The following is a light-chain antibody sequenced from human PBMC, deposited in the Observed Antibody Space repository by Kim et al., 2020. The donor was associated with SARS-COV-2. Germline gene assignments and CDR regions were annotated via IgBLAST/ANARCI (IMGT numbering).Light chain of an antibody. CDR1: MSGGCCYNY. CDR2: DGS. CDR3: SSYTSSSTLV. Sequence: GQSITIDGTGTMSGGCCYNYVAGYQQHPGKAPKLLIYDGSKRPSGVSNRFSGSKSGNTASLTISGLQAEGEADYYCSSYTSSSTLVFGGGTQLTVL. V-gene: IGLV2-14*04. J-gene: IGLJ2*01.